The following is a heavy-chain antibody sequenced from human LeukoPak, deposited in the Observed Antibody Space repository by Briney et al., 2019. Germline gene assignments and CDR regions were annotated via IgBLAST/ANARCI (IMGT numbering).Heavy chain of an antibody. D-gene: IGHD3-10*01. J-gene: IGHJ4*01. CDR2: ITGSSDYI. Sequence: KAGGSLRPSCAASGFTFSRYSVNWVRQAPGKGLEWVSCITGSSDYIFYADSVRGRFTISRDNAKNSLFLQMNSLRAEDTAVYYCAKFKGHYGDSEYYFDSWGQGTLVTVSS. CDR1: GFTFSRYS. V-gene: IGHV3-21*01. CDR3: AKFKGHYGDSEYYFDS.